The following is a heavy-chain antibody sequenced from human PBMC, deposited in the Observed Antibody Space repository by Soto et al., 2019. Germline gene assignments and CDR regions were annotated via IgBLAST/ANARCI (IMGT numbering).Heavy chain of an antibody. CDR3: ARGRAGSSGWVDY. CDR2: IFSNDEK. CDR1: GFSLSNARMG. J-gene: IGHJ4*02. Sequence: QVTLKESGPVLVKPTETLTLTCTVSGFSLSNARMGVSWIRQPPGTALEWLAHIFSNDEKSYSTSLKSRLTISKDTSKSQVVLTMTNMDPVDTATYYCARGRAGSSGWVDYWGQGTLVTVSS. V-gene: IGHV2-26*01. D-gene: IGHD6-19*01.